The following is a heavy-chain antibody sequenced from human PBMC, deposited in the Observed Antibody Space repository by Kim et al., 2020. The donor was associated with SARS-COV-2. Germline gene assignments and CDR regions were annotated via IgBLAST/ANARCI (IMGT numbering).Heavy chain of an antibody. J-gene: IGHJ4*02. Sequence: GGSLRLSCAASGFTFSGSYMSWLRQAPGKGLESLSYISGSSTDTNYADSVRGRFTISRDNTKHSLYLQMNNLRADDTAVYFCSRDPRTLDFWGKGALGTVSS. CDR2: ISGSSTDT. CDR3: SRDPRTLDF. V-gene: IGHV3-11*06. CDR1: GFTFSGSY.